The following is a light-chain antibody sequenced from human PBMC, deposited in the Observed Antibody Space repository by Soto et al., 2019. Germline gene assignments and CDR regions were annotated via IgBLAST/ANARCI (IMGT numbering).Light chain of an antibody. Sequence: QSVLTQPASVSGSPGQSITISCTGTSSDVGGYNYVSWFQHHPGKDPKLIIYEVSYRPSRVSNRFSGSKSGDTSSLTISGLQAEDEADYFCKSYAGSNTYVFGSGTKVTVL. V-gene: IGLV2-14*01. CDR3: KSYAGSNTYV. CDR1: SSDVGGYNY. J-gene: IGLJ1*01. CDR2: EVS.